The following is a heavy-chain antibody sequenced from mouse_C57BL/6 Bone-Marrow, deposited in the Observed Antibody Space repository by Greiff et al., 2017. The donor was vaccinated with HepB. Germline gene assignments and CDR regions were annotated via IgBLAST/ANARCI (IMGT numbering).Heavy chain of an antibody. J-gene: IGHJ4*01. D-gene: IGHD3-2*02. Sequence: EVQLQESGPVLVKPGPSVKISCKASGFTFTDYYMHWVKQSHGQSLEWIGLVYPYNGGTSYNQKFKGKATLTVDTSSSTAYMKLNSLTSEDYAVYYCATAQAAGDMDDWGQGTSVTVSS. V-gene: IGHV1-36*01. CDR2: VYPYNGGT. CDR1: GFTFTDYY. CDR3: ATAQAAGDMDD.